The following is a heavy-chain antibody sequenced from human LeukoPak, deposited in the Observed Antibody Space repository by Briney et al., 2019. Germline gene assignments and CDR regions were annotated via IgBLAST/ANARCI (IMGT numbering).Heavy chain of an antibody. CDR1: GFTFSSYA. D-gene: IGHD6-13*01. CDR3: AKDRNSSSWYGDNWFDP. J-gene: IGHJ5*02. V-gene: IGHV3-23*01. Sequence: GGSLRLSCAASGFTFSSYAMSWVRQAPGKGLEWVSAISGSGGSTYYADSVKGRFTISRDNSKNTLYLQMNSLRAEDTAVYYCAKDRNSSSWYGDNWFDPWGQGTPVTVSS. CDR2: ISGSGGST.